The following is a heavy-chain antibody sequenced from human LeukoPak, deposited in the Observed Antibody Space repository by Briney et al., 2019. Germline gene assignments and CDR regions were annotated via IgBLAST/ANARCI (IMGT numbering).Heavy chain of an antibody. CDR1: GDSISRSTYY. CDR2: IYYSGTT. V-gene: IGHV4-39*07. Sequence: PSETLSLTCTVSGDSISRSTYYWGWIRQPPGKGLEWIGSIYYSGTTYYKSSLKSRVTISVDTSKNQFSLKLSSVTAADTAVYYCARTIGGGYYYYYMDVWGKGTTVTVSS. D-gene: IGHD1-26*01. J-gene: IGHJ6*03. CDR3: ARTIGGGYYYYYMDV.